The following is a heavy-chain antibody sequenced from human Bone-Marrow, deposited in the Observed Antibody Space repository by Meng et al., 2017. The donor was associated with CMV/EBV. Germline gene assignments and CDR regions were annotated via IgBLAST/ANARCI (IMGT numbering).Heavy chain of an antibody. CDR2: ISYDGSNK. CDR1: GFTFSSYA. D-gene: IGHD3-3*01. Sequence: GGSLRLSCAASGFTFSSYAMHWVRQAPGKGLEWVAVISYDGSNKYYADSVKGRFTISRDNSKNTLYLQMNSLRAEDTAVYYCARDFWSGYYLGMDVWGQGTTVTVSS. CDR3: ARDFWSGYYLGMDV. V-gene: IGHV3-30-3*01. J-gene: IGHJ6*02.